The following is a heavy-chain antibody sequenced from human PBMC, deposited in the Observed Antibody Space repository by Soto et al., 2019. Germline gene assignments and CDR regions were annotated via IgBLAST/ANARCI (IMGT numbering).Heavy chain of an antibody. J-gene: IGHJ4*02. CDR2: VYRTGST. CDR3: DPAPATIAAGAIFEC. CDR1: GGSISTSNW. D-gene: IGHD6-13*01. Sequence: QVQLQESGPGLVKPSGTLSLTCAVSGGSISTSNWWSWVRQPPGKGLEWIGEVYRTGSTNYNPSHENRQTISVAKTNDQFSKKLPSVTAEKTAVYDCDPAPATIAAGAIFECGGQGTLVNVSS. V-gene: IGHV4-4*02.